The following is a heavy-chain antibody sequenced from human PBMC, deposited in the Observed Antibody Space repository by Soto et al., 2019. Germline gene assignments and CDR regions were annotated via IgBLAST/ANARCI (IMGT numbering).Heavy chain of an antibody. CDR3: TRVRTEYFGS. D-gene: IGHD2-21*02. J-gene: IGHJ4*02. V-gene: IGHV4-59*11. CDR1: GGAINDHY. CDR2: IYYNGNT. Sequence: PSEALSLTCTVSGGAINDHYWSYIRQPPGKGLEWIGYIYYNGNTNYNPALESRVTISVDRSKNQFSLSLTSLTAADTAVFYCTRVRTEYFGSRGRGALVTISS.